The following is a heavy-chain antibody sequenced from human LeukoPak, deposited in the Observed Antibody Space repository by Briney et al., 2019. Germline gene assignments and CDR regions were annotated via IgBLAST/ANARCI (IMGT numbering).Heavy chain of an antibody. CDR1: GDSVSSNNGA. J-gene: IGHJ4*02. CDR3: ARDVGTRGWYTFDY. Sequence: SQTLSLTCGISGDSVSSNNGAWDWIRQSPSRGLEWLGRTYYRSKWYNDYAGSMKGRITINPDTSKNQFSLQLNSVTPEDTAVYYCARDVGTRGWYTFDYWGQGTLVTVSS. D-gene: IGHD6-19*01. CDR2: TYYRSKWYN. V-gene: IGHV6-1*01.